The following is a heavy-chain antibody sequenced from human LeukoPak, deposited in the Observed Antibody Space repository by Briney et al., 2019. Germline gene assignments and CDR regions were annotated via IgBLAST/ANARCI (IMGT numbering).Heavy chain of an antibody. J-gene: IGHJ4*02. Sequence: GGSLRLSCAASGFTFSSYWMSWVHQAPGKGLEWVANIKQDGSEKYYVDSVKGRFTISRDNAKNSLYLQMNSLRAEDTAVYYCARDNYDILTGYSYWGQGTLVTVSS. D-gene: IGHD3-9*01. CDR3: ARDNYDILTGYSY. V-gene: IGHV3-7*01. CDR1: GFTFSSYW. CDR2: IKQDGSEK.